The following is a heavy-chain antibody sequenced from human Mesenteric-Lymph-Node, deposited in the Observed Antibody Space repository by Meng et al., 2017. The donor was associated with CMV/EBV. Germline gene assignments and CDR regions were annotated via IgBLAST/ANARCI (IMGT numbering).Heavy chain of an antibody. Sequence: GGSLRLSCKGSEYSFTSYWIGWVRQMPGKGLEWMGIIYPGDSDTRYSPSFQGQVTISADKSISTAYLQWSSLKASDTAMYYCARGPLITIFGVATNDAFDIWGQGTMVTVSS. V-gene: IGHV5-51*01. D-gene: IGHD3-3*01. J-gene: IGHJ3*02. CDR1: EYSFTSYW. CDR3: ARGPLITIFGVATNDAFDI. CDR2: IYPGDSDT.